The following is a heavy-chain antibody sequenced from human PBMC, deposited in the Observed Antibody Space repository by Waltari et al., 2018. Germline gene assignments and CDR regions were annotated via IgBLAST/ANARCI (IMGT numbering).Heavy chain of an antibody. V-gene: IGHV3-21*01. CDR3: ARDFTSWGFDY. CDR1: GFTFSSYS. D-gene: IGHD2-2*01. J-gene: IGHJ4*02. CDR2: ISSSSNYI. Sequence: EVPLVESGGGLVKPGGSLRLSCAASGFTFSSYSMNWVRQAPGKGLEWVSSISSSSNYIYYADSVKGRFTIFRDNAKHSLFLQMNSLRAEDTAVYYCARDFTSWGFDYWGQGTLVTVSS.